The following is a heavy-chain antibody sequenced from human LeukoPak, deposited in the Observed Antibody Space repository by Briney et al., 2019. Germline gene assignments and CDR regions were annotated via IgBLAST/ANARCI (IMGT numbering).Heavy chain of an antibody. CDR1: GGTFSSYA. CDR3: ARWAVTTPGFDP. J-gene: IGHJ5*02. Sequence: SVKVSCKASGGTFSSYAISWVRQAPGQGLEWMGGIIPIFGTANYAQKFQGRVTMTRDMSTSTVYMELSSLRSEDTAVYYCARWAVTTPGFDPWGQGTLVTVSS. CDR2: IIPIFGTA. D-gene: IGHD4-17*01. V-gene: IGHV1-69*05.